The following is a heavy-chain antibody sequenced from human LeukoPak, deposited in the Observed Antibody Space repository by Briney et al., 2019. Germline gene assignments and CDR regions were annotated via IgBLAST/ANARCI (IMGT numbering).Heavy chain of an antibody. D-gene: IGHD3-3*01. Sequence: PGGSLRLSCAASGFTFSSYWMSWVRQVPGRGLEWVAKINPDGSDKYYVDSVKGRFTISRDNAINSLYLQMNSLRVEDTAVYFCATEFYWRLDYWGQGALVSVSS. J-gene: IGHJ4*02. V-gene: IGHV3-7*01. CDR3: ATEFYWRLDY. CDR1: GFTFSSYW. CDR2: INPDGSDK.